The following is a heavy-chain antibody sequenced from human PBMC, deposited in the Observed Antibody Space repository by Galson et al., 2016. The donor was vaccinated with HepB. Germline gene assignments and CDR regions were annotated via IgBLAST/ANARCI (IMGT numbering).Heavy chain of an antibody. J-gene: IGHJ5*02. D-gene: IGHD6-13*01. Sequence: SVKVSCKASGYIFTSYAISWVRQAPGQGLEWMGWISGYNGSTNYAQKLQGRVTMTTDTSTSTAYMELRSLRYDDTAVYYCARASDSSWDRAYNWFDPWGQGTLVTVSS. CDR3: ARASDSSWDRAYNWFDP. V-gene: IGHV1-18*04. CDR2: ISGYNGST. CDR1: GYIFTSYA.